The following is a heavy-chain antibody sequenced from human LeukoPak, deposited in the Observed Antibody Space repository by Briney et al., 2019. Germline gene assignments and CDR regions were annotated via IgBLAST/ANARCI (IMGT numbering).Heavy chain of an antibody. CDR2: IYYSGST. CDR3: ARAPYFDWLLYPSPFFDY. V-gene: IGHV4-61*01. D-gene: IGHD3-9*01. CDR1: GGSVSSRSYY. J-gene: IGHJ4*02. Sequence: KPSETLSLTCTVSGGSVSSRSYYWSWIRQPPGKGLEWIGYIYYSGSTNYNPSLKSRVTISVDTSKKQFSLNLSSVTAADTAVYYCARAPYFDWLLYPSPFFDYWGQGTLVTVSS.